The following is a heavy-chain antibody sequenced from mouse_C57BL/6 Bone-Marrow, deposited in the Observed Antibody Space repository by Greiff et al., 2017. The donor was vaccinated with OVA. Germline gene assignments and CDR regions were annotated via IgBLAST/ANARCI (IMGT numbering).Heavy chain of an antibody. J-gene: IGHJ1*03. CDR3: ARETTEYFDV. CDR1: GYTFTDYN. CDR2: INPHNGGT. Sequence: DVQLQESVPELVKPGASVKMSCKASGYTFTDYNMHWVKQSHGKSLEWIGYINPHNGGTSYNQKFKGKATLTVNKSSSTAYMGLRSLTSEDSAVYYCARETTEYFDVWGTGTTVTVSS. D-gene: IGHD1-1*01. V-gene: IGHV1-22*01.